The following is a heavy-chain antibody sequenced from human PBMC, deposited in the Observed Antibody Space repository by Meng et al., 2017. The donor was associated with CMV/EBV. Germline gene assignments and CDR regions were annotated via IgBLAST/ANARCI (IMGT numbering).Heavy chain of an antibody. D-gene: IGHD3-22*01. CDR2: SYSTGGT. CDR3: ARERGDDSGYNFDS. Sequence: QGQLPVAGPGLGMPSETLSLTCSFSGGCFSGVFWTWIRQPAGKGLEWIGGSYSTGGTNYNPSFESRVTISLDASNNQFSLKLNSVTAADTAIYYCARERGDDSGYNFDSWGQGTLVTVSS. V-gene: IGHV4-4*07. J-gene: IGHJ4*02. CDR1: GGCFSGVF.